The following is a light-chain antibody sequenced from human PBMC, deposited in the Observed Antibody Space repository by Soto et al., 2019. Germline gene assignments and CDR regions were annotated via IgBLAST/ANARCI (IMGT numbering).Light chain of an antibody. V-gene: IGKV3-15*01. CDR2: GAS. Sequence: EIVLTQSPGTLSLSPGERATLSCRASQSVSSSYLAWYQQKPGQAPRLLIYGASTRATGVPARFSGSGSGTEFTLTITSLQSEDFAVYFCHQYNKWPRTFGRGTKVDI. J-gene: IGKJ1*01. CDR1: QSVSSSY. CDR3: HQYNKWPRT.